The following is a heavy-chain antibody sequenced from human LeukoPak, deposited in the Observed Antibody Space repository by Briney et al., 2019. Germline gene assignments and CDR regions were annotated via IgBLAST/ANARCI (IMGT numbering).Heavy chain of an antibody. V-gene: IGHV4-34*01. CDR3: AARRVQWLPYVDY. CDR2: INHSGST. CDR1: GGSFSGYY. J-gene: IGHJ4*02. Sequence: SETLSLTCAVYGGSFSGYYWSWIRQPPGKGLEWIGEINHSGSTNYNPSLKSRVTISVDTSKNQFSLKLSSVTAADTAVYYCAARRVQWLPYVDYWGQGTLVTVSS. D-gene: IGHD6-19*01.